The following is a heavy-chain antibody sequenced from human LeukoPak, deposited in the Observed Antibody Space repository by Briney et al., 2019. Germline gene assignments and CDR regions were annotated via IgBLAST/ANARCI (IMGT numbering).Heavy chain of an antibody. Sequence: ASVKVSCKASGYTFIRYDINWVRQATGQGLDWMGWMSPKSGATDYAQKFQGRITMTMDTSINTFYLEVSSLRSEDTAVYYCARGRAEYFYYYMDVWGKGTTVTVSS. CDR3: ARGRAEYFYYYMDV. CDR2: MSPKSGAT. V-gene: IGHV1-8*01. J-gene: IGHJ6*03. CDR1: GYTFIRYD.